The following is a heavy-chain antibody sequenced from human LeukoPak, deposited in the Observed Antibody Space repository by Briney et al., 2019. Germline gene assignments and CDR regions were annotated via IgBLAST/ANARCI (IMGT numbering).Heavy chain of an antibody. Sequence: GGSLRLSCAASGFTFSSYGMHWVRQAPGKGLEWVACIRYDGSNKYYADSVKGRFTISRDNSKNTLYLQMNSLRAEDTAVYYCAKALSYYYGSGSYYGEVLDPWGQGTLVTVSS. D-gene: IGHD3-10*01. CDR2: IRYDGSNK. V-gene: IGHV3-30*02. CDR3: AKALSYYYGSGSYYGEVLDP. J-gene: IGHJ5*02. CDR1: GFTFSSYG.